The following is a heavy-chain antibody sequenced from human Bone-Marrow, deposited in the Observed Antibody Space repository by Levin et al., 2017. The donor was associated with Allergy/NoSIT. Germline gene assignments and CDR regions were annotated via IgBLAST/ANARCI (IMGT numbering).Heavy chain of an antibody. Sequence: GGSLRLSCAASGFTFSSYDMHWVRQATGKGLEWVSAIGTAGDTYYPGSVKGRFTISRENAKNSLYLQMNSLRAGDTAVYYCARAGTGTRDPDAFDIWGQGTMVTVSS. CDR2: IGTAGDT. J-gene: IGHJ3*02. CDR3: ARAGTGTRDPDAFDI. CDR1: GFTFSSYD. D-gene: IGHD1-1*01. V-gene: IGHV3-13*01.